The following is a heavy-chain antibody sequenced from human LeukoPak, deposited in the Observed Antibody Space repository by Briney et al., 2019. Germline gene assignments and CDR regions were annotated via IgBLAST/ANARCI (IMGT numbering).Heavy chain of an antibody. J-gene: IGHJ4*02. V-gene: IGHV4-39*01. D-gene: IGHD3-22*01. Sequence: NPSETLSLTCTVSAGSVNSGSYYWGWIRQPPGKGLEWIGSIHYNGHTYYNPSLKSRVTISVDTSKNQFSLKLSSVTAADRAVYFCARHQGSYNDKSGYVFDHWGQGTLVTVSS. CDR3: ARHQGSYNDKSGYVFDH. CDR1: AGSVNSGSYY. CDR2: IHYNGHT.